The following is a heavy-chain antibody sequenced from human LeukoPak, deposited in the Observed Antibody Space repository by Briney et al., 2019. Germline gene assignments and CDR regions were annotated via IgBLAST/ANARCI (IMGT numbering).Heavy chain of an antibody. CDR1: GFTFISYA. J-gene: IGHJ4*02. CDR2: ISFHGTDS. Sequence: GTSLRLSCAASGFTFISYAIHWVRQAPGKGLEWVAVISFHGTDSFYADSVKGRFTISRDNSKNTLYLQMSSLRAEDTAVYYCARGSMATMAYWGQGTLVTVSS. CDR3: ARGSMATMAY. D-gene: IGHD5-24*01. V-gene: IGHV3-30*04.